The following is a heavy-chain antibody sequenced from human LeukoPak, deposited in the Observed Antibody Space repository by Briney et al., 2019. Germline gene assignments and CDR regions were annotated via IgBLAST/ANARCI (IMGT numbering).Heavy chain of an antibody. V-gene: IGHV3-74*01. J-gene: IGHJ4*02. D-gene: IGHD3-16*01. Sequence: QLGGSLRLSCEGSGFSFSSYWMHWVRQAPGKGLAWVSRIRTDGGTKYYADSVKGRFTVSRDNVRNTLYPQMDSLRVDDTAVYYCARDWAWGGFDHWGQGTLVTVSS. CDR1: GFSFSSYW. CDR3: ARDWAWGGFDH. CDR2: IRTDGGTK.